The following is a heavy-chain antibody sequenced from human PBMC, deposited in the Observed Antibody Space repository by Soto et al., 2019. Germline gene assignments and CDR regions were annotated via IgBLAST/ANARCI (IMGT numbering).Heavy chain of an antibody. CDR2: LYHGGAT. V-gene: IGHV4-30-2*01. Sequence: NPSETLSLTCAVSGGSINSCGYSWSWIRQPPGKGLEWVGYLYHGGATYSSPSLKSRVSISVDWSKNQFSLKLNSVTAADTAVYYCARAFTAMRLFDYWGPGILVTVSS. CDR1: GGSINSCGYS. D-gene: IGHD2-21*02. CDR3: ARAFTAMRLFDY. J-gene: IGHJ4*02.